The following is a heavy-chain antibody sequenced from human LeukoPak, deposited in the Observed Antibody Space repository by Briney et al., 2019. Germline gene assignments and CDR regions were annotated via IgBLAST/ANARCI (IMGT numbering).Heavy chain of an antibody. J-gene: IGHJ4*02. CDR1: GGSISSNIYY. D-gene: IGHD5-12*01. CDR2: IYYSGST. V-gene: IGHV4-39*01. Sequence: PSETLSLTCTVSGGSISSNIYYWGWIRQPPGKGLEWIGDIYYSGSTYYNPSHKSRVTISVYTAKNQFSLKLSSVTTADTAVYYCARRGGYDFSYDYWGQGILVTVSS. CDR3: ARRGGYDFSYDY.